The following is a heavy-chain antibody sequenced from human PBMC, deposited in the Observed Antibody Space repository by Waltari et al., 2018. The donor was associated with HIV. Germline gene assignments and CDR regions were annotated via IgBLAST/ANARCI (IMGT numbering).Heavy chain of an antibody. CDR1: GGYFSGYY. CDR3: ARDGYSYAIRGWFDP. Sequence: QVQLQQWGAGLLKPSETLSLTCAVYGGYFSGYYWSWICQPPGKGLEWIGEINHSESNNYNPSRKIRVTISVDTSKNQFSLKLSSVTAADTAVDYCARDGYSYAIRGWFDPWGQGTLVTVSS. CDR2: INHSESN. V-gene: IGHV4-34*01. D-gene: IGHD5-18*01. J-gene: IGHJ5*02.